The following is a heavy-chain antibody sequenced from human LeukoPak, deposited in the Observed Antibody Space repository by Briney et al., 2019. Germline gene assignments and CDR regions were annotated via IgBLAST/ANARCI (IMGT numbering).Heavy chain of an antibody. CDR3: AKASDAFIAAALHY. V-gene: IGHV3-9*03. CDR2: ISWNSGSI. Sequence: GGSLRLSCAASGFTFDDYAMHWVRQAPGKGLEWVSGISWNSGSIGYADSVKGRFTISRDNAKNSLYLQMNSLRAEDMALYYRAKASDAFIAAALHYWGQGTLVTVSS. D-gene: IGHD6-13*01. J-gene: IGHJ4*02. CDR1: GFTFDDYA.